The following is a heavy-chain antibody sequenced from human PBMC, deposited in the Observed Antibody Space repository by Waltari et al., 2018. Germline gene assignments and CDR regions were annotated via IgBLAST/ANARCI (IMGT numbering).Heavy chain of an antibody. D-gene: IGHD1-7*01. Sequence: QVQLVQSGAEVKKPGASVKVSCKASGYTFTSYDINWVRQATGQGLEWMGWMNPNSGNTGYAQKFQGRVTMTRKTSISTAYMELSSLRSEDTAVHYCARLYNWNYVYFDYWGQGTLVTVSS. CDR1: GYTFTSYD. V-gene: IGHV1-8*01. CDR3: ARLYNWNYVYFDY. J-gene: IGHJ4*02. CDR2: MNPNSGNT.